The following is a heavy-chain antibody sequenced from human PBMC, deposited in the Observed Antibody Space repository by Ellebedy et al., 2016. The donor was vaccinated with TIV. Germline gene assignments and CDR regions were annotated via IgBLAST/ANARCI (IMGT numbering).Heavy chain of an antibody. J-gene: IGHJ4*02. Sequence: GESLKISCAASGFTFSDYYMSWIRQAPEKGLEWVSYISGSSTYTNYADSVKGRFTISRDNAKNSLFLQMNSLRAEDTAVYFCARDYYGSGSYQDYWGQGTLVTVSS. CDR2: ISGSSTYT. CDR3: ARDYYGSGSYQDY. D-gene: IGHD3-10*01. CDR1: GFTFSDYY. V-gene: IGHV3-11*06.